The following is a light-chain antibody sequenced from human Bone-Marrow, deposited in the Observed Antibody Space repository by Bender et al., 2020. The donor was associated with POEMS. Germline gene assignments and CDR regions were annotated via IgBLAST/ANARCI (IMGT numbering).Light chain of an antibody. Sequence: QSVLTQPPSVSEAPRHRVTISCSGSSSNIGNNAVNWYQQLPGKTPKLLIYSDDLLPSGVSDRFSGSKSGTSASLAISGLQSEDEAEYYCAAWDDSLNGVVFGGGTKLTVL. CDR3: AAWDDSLNGVV. CDR2: SDD. CDR1: SSNIGNNA. V-gene: IGLV1-36*01. J-gene: IGLJ2*01.